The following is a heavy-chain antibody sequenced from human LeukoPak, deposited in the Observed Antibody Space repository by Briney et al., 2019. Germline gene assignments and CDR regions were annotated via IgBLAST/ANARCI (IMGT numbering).Heavy chain of an antibody. CDR3: ARDLSRDGYNVDY. CDR1: GGTFSSYT. D-gene: IGHD5-24*01. CDR2: IIPILGIA. J-gene: IGHJ4*02. V-gene: IGHV1-69*04. Sequence: ASVKVSCKASGGTFSSYTISWVRQAPGQGLEWMGRIIPILGIANYAQKFQGRVTITADKSTSTAYMELSSLRSEDTAVYYCARDLSRDGYNVDYWGQGTLVTVSS.